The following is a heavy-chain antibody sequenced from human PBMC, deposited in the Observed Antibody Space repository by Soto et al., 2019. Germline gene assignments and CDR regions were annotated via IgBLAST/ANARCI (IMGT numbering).Heavy chain of an antibody. CDR2: IRGSGGIT. J-gene: IGHJ2*01. V-gene: IGHV3-23*01. CDR1: GFTFNTYA. D-gene: IGHD4-17*01. CDR3: AKAKGDYPYWYFDL. Sequence: GGSLRLSCAASGFTFNTYALSWVRQAPGKGLEWVAAIRGSGGITNYEDSVEGRFSISRDNSKNTLYLQMNSLRAEDTAVYYCAKAKGDYPYWYFDLWGRGTLVTVSS.